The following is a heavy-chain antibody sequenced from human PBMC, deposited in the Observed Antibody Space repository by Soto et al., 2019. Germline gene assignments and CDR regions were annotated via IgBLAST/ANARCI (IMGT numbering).Heavy chain of an antibody. D-gene: IGHD6-13*01. CDR2: INAGNGNT. Sequence: ASVKVSCKASGYTFTSYAIHWVRQAPGQRLEWMGWINAGNGNTKYSQKFQGRVTITRDTSASTAYMELSSLRSEDTAVYYCARYIAAAVYFDPWGQGTLVTVSS. CDR3: ARYIAAAVYFDP. V-gene: IGHV1-3*01. CDR1: GYTFTSYA. J-gene: IGHJ5*02.